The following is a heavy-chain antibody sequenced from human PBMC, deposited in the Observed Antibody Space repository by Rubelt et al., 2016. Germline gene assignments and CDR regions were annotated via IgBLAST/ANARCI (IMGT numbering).Heavy chain of an antibody. Sequence: EIQLVESGGGLVKPGGSLRLSCAASGFTFSIYRMKWVRQAPGKGLEWVSSISSVGDYIYYADSVRGRFTISRDNAKNPLYLKMNSLRAEDTAVYYCARGLKGRDSPLDAFDIWGQGTMVIVS. D-gene: IGHD3-10*01. CDR3: ARGLKGRDSPLDAFDI. CDR2: ISSVGDYI. CDR1: GFTFSIYR. J-gene: IGHJ3*02. V-gene: IGHV3-21*02.